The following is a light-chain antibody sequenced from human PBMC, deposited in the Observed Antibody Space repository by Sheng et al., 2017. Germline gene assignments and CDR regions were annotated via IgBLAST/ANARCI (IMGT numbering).Light chain of an antibody. Sequence: EVVLTQSPGTLSLSPGARATLSCRANQRINSGYLAWYQQKPGQAPRLLIYGSSSRATGIPDRFSGGGSGTDFTLTITRLEPEDFATYYCLRLDSHPYTFGQGTKLDIK. J-gene: IGKJ2*01. CDR3: LRLDSHPYT. CDR1: QRINSGY. CDR2: GSS. V-gene: IGKV3-20*01.